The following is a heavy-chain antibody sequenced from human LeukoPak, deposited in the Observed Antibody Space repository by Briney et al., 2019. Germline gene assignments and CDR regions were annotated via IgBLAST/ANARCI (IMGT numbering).Heavy chain of an antibody. CDR2: IYNSGRT. Sequence: SETLSLTCTVSGASMSNSFCSWIRQPAGKGLEWIGRIYNSGRTNYNPSLKSQGTFSIDTSNNQFSLQLTPVTAADTASYYCARAPAGCGGTCSFDYWGQGTLVTVSS. V-gene: IGHV4-4*07. J-gene: IGHJ4*02. D-gene: IGHD2-15*01. CDR1: GASMSNSF. CDR3: ARAPAGCGGTCSFDY.